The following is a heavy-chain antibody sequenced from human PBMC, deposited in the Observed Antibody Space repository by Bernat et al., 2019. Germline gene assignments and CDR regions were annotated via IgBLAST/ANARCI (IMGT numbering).Heavy chain of an antibody. CDR2: IYYSGTT. Sequence: QLQLHESGPGLVKPSETLSLTCAVSGGSISSSNYYWGWIRQPPGKGLEWIGNIYYSGTTYYNPSLKSRVTISVEASKKQFCLYLSSGTAGDTDVYYGARLGSSSSGRGFDYWGQGTLVTVSS. CDR1: GGSISSSNYY. J-gene: IGHJ4*02. V-gene: IGHV4-39*01. D-gene: IGHD3-22*01. CDR3: ARLGSSSSGRGFDY.